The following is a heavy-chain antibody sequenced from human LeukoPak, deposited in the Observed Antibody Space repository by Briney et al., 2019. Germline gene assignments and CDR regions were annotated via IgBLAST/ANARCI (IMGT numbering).Heavy chain of an antibody. CDR1: GFTFSNYG. Sequence: GGSLRLSCAASGFTFSNYGMHWVRQAPGKGLEWVAFIWYDGSNEYYPDSVKGRFTISRDNSKNTLYLQMNSLRVEDTAVYYCAKESLVRAYYFIDYWGQGTLVTVSS. D-gene: IGHD2/OR15-2a*01. V-gene: IGHV3-30*02. CDR2: IWYDGSNE. J-gene: IGHJ4*02. CDR3: AKESLVRAYYFIDY.